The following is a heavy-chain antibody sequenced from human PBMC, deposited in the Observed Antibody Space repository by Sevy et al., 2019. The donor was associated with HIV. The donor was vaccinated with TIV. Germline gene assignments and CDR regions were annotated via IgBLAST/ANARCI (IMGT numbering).Heavy chain of an antibody. D-gene: IGHD1-1*01. CDR1: GDSISSGSYY. CDR3: ARLGRNEGYFDY. J-gene: IGHJ4*02. Sequence: SETLSLTCTVSGDSISSGSYYWGWIRQPPGKGLEWVGNIYYGGDTYYNPSLKRHVTISVDSPKNQFSLKMRSVTAADTAVYYCARLGRNEGYFDYWGQGTLVTVSS. V-gene: IGHV4-39*01. CDR2: IYYGGDT.